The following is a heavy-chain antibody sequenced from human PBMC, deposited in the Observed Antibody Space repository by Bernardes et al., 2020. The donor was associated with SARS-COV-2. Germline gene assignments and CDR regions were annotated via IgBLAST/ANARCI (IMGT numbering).Heavy chain of an antibody. J-gene: IGHJ4*02. D-gene: IGHD6-25*01. V-gene: IGHV3-66*01. CDR1: GFTVSSNY. Sequence: GSLRLSCAVSGFTVSSNYMSWVRQAPGKGLEWVSVIYRGGSRYYADSVKGRFTISRDNPKNTLYLQMDSLRVEDTAVYYCASSGSSQFDYWGQGSLVTVSS. CDR2: IYRGGSR. CDR3: ASSGSSQFDY.